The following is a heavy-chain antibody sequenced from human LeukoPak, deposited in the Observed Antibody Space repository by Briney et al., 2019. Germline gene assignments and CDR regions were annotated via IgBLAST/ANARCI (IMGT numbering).Heavy chain of an antibody. D-gene: IGHD3-3*01. J-gene: IGHJ6*02. CDR1: GFTFSSYW. Sequence: GGSLRLSCAASGFTFSSYWMSWVRQAPGKGLEWVANIKQDGSEKYYVDSVKGRFTISRDNAKNSLYLQMNSLRAEDTAVYYCANALGLYYDFWSGYYTSPYYYYGMDVWGQGTTVTVSS. CDR3: ANALGLYYDFWSGYYTSPYYYYGMDV. CDR2: IKQDGSEK. V-gene: IGHV3-7*03.